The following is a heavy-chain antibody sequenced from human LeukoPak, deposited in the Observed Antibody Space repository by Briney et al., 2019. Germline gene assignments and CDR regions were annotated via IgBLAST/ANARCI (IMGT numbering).Heavy chain of an antibody. Sequence: GGSLRLSCAASGFTFSSHAMNWARQAPGRGLEWVSTIGTGGGNIYYTDSVKGRFTISRDNSKNTLDLQMSSLRLEDTALYYCARRGFGGWGAFDIWGRGTMVTVSS. CDR2: IGTGGGNI. CDR1: GFTFSSHA. CDR3: ARRGFGGWGAFDI. V-gene: IGHV3-23*01. J-gene: IGHJ3*02. D-gene: IGHD3-10*01.